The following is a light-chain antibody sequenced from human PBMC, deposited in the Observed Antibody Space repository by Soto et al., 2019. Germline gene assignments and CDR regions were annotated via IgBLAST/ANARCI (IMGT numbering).Light chain of an antibody. CDR1: QTISRW. V-gene: IGKV1-5*01. CDR2: DAS. CDR3: HSRA. Sequence: DIQLTQTHSTVSASVGDEFTITCRASQTISRWLAWYQQKPGRAPKLLIYDASTLESGVPSRFSGSGSETEFTLTISRLQPDDFATYFCHSRAFGQGTRLEIK. J-gene: IGKJ5*01.